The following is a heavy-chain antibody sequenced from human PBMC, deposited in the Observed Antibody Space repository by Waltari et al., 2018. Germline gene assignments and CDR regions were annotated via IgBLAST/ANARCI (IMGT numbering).Heavy chain of an antibody. V-gene: IGHV1-2*06. Sequence: QVQLVQSGAEVKKPGASVKVSCKASGYTFTGSYMHWVRQAPGQGLEWMGRINPNSGGTNYAQKFQGRVTMTRDTSISTAYMELSRLRSDDTAVYYCARDQEVDIVATITYWGQGTLVTVSS. J-gene: IGHJ4*02. CDR1: GYTFTGSY. D-gene: IGHD5-12*01. CDR3: ARDQEVDIVATITY. CDR2: INPNSGGT.